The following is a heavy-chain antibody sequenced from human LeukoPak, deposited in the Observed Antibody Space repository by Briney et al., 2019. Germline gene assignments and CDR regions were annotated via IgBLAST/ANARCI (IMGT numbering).Heavy chain of an antibody. Sequence: GGSLRLSCAASGFTFSSYAMSWVRQAPGKGLEWVSAFSGSGGSTYYADSVKGRFTVSRDNSKNTLYLEMNSLRAEDTAVYYSAKSPQVSTVTTYYFDYWGQGTLVTVSS. CDR2: FSGSGGST. V-gene: IGHV3-23*01. D-gene: IGHD4-17*01. CDR3: AKSPQVSTVTTYYFDY. CDR1: GFTFSSYA. J-gene: IGHJ4*02.